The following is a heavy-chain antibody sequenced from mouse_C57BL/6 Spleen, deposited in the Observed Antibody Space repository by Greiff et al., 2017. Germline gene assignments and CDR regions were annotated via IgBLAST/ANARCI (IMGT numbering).Heavy chain of an antibody. J-gene: IGHJ2*01. CDR3: ARDYDYDEGY. CDR2: IYPGSGST. V-gene: IGHV1-55*01. Sequence: QVQLQQPGAELVKPGASVKMSCKASGYTFTSYWITWVKQRPGQGLEWIGDIYPGSGSTNYNEKFKSKATLTVDTSSSTAYMQLRSLTSEDYAVYYCARDYDYDEGYWGQGTTLTVSS. D-gene: IGHD2-4*01. CDR1: GYTFTSYW.